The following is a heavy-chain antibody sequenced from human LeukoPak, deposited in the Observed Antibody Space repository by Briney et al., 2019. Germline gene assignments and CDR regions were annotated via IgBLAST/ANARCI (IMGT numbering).Heavy chain of an antibody. CDR3: ARFRRGVYFDY. CDR2: IYYSGST. V-gene: IGHV4-59*01. Sequence: SETLSLTCTVSGGSISSYYWSWIRQPPGKGLEWIGYIYYSGSTNYNPSLKSRVTISVDTSKNQFSLKLNSVTAADTAVYYCARFRRGVYFDYWGQGTLVTVSS. D-gene: IGHD2-8*01. J-gene: IGHJ4*02. CDR1: GGSISSYY.